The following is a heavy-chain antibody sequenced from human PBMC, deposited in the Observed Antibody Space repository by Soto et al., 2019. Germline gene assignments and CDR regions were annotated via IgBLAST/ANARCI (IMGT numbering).Heavy chain of an antibody. J-gene: IGHJ4*02. D-gene: IGHD4-17*01. CDR1: GGSFSGYY. CDR2: INYGGSP. CDR3: ARLPHYGDPKAGI. V-gene: IGHV4-34*01. Sequence: PSETLSLTCAVYGGSFSGYYWSWIRQPPGKGLEWIGSINYGGSPYYNPSLKSRVTISVDTSKNQFSLKLSSVTAADTAVYYCARLPHYGDPKAGIWGRGTLVTVSS.